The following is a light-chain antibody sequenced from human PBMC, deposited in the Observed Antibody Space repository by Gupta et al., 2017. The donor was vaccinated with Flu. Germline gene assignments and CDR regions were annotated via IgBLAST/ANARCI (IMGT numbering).Light chain of an antibody. CDR3: QAWDSSTLYV. Sequence: SFDLTQPPSVSVSPGQTASIPCSGDQLGYKYTCWYQQKPGQSPVLLIYQDSKRPSGIPERFSGSNSGNTATLTISGTQAVDEADYYCQAWDSSTLYVFGTGTKVTVL. CDR1: QLGYKY. V-gene: IGLV3-1*01. CDR2: QDS. J-gene: IGLJ1*01.